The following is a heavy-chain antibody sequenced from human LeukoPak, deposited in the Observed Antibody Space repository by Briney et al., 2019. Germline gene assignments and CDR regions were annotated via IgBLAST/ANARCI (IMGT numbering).Heavy chain of an antibody. Sequence: SETLSLTCTVSGGSVISYYWSWIRQPPGKGLEWIGYIYYNGGTNYNPSLKSRITISLDTSKNQFSLRLSSVTAADTAVYYCAGGGDKAKTGYWGQGTLVTASS. J-gene: IGHJ4*02. CDR1: GGSVISYY. D-gene: IGHD2-15*01. V-gene: IGHV4-59*08. CDR2: IYYNGGT. CDR3: AGGGDKAKTGY.